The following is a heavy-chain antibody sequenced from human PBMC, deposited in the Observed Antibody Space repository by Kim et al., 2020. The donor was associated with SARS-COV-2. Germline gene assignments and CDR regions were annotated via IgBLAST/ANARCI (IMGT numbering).Heavy chain of an antibody. V-gene: IGHV3-23*01. Sequence: GGSLRLSCAASGFTFSSYAMSWVRQDPGKGLEWVAAISGSGGSTYYADSVKGRFSISRDNSKNTLYLQMNSLRAEDTAVYYCAKDRGQILGFGEPLGWFDPSGQRTLVTVSS. CDR2: ISGSGGST. CDR1: GFTFSSYA. D-gene: IGHD3-10*01. CDR3: AKDRGQILGFGEPLGWFDP. J-gene: IGHJ5*02.